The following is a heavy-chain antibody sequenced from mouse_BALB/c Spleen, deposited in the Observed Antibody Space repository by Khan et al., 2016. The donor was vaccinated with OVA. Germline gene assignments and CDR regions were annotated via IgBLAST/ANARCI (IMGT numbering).Heavy chain of an antibody. CDR1: GFSLTSHG. Sequence: QVQLKESGPGLVAPSQSLSITCTVSGFSLTSHGVHWVRQPPGKGLEWLGVIWAGGSTNNNSALMSRRSISKDSTKSQVFLKMNSLQTDDTAIYYCARNREPDYFDYWGQGTTLTVSS. CDR3: ARNREPDYFDY. J-gene: IGHJ2*01. CDR2: IWAGGST. V-gene: IGHV2-9*02.